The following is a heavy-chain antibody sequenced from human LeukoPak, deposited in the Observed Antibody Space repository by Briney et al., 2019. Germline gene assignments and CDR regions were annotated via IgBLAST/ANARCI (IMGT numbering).Heavy chain of an antibody. CDR3: ARAPVATPSEFDY. CDR2: ISYGGKA. CDR1: GDSISSGGYW. J-gene: IGHJ4*02. Sequence: SETLSLTCAVSGDSISSGGYWWSWIRQHPGKGPEWIGYISYGGKADYNPSLKSRVAISADTPKNQFSLKLSSTTAADTAVYYCARAPVATPSEFDYWGQGTLVTVSS. V-gene: IGHV4-31*11. D-gene: IGHD5-12*01.